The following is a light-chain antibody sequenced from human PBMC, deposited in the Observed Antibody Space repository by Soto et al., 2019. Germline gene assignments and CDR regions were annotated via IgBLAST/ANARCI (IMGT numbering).Light chain of an antibody. CDR3: QQYETFSGT. J-gene: IGKJ1*01. V-gene: IGKV1-5*01. Sequence: DIQMTQSPSTLSASVGDTVTVTCLASQSVSGWLAWYQQKPGEATKLLIYDASALPRGVPSRFSGSGSGTKFTLTIASLQPDELATYYCQQYETFSGTFGPGTKVDIK. CDR1: QSVSGW. CDR2: DAS.